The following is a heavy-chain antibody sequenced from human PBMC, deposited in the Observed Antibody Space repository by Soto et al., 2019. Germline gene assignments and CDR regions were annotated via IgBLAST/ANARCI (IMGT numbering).Heavy chain of an antibody. V-gene: IGHV3-33*01. CDR1: GGIFHGYG. J-gene: IGHJ4*02. D-gene: IGHD2-15*01. CDR3: ARDGIGGNVFRWYLDY. CDR2: IRFDGSNE. Sequence: QEQLVESGGGVVQPGTSLRLSCAVPGGIFHGYGMHWVRQAPGKGLEWVAIIRFDGSNEEYADSVKGRFTISRDNSKNTLYLQMNTLGAEETAVYYCARDGIGGNVFRWYLDYWGRGTVVTVSS.